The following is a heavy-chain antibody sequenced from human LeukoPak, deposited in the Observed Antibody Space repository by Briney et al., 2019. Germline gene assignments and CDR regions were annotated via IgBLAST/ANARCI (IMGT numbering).Heavy chain of an antibody. V-gene: IGHV5-51*01. CDR3: AISSPDPYYYGSGSSPFDY. J-gene: IGHJ4*02. D-gene: IGHD3-10*01. CDR1: GYSFTSYW. CDR2: IYPGDSDT. Sequence: GESLKISCKGSGYSFTSYWIGWVRQMPGKGLEWMGIIYPGDSDTRYSPSFQGQVTISADKSISTAYLQWSSLKASDTAMYYCAISSPDPYYYGSGSSPFDYWGQGTLVTVSS.